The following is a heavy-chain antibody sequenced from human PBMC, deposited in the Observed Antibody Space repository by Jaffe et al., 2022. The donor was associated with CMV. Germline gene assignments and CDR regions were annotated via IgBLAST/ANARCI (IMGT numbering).Heavy chain of an antibody. CDR3: AREGRGYSGYDYFDY. CDR1: GFTFSSYS. J-gene: IGHJ4*02. Sequence: EVQLVESGGGLVKPGGSLRLSCAASGFTFSSYSMNWVRQAPGKGLEWVSSISSSSSYIYYADSVKGRFTISRDNAKNSLYLQMNSLRAEDTAVYYCAREGRGYSGYDYFDYWGQGTLVTVSS. V-gene: IGHV3-21*01. CDR2: ISSSSSYI. D-gene: IGHD5-12*01.